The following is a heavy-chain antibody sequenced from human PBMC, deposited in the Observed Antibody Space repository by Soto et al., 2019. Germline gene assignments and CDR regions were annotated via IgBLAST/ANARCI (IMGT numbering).Heavy chain of an antibody. CDR1: GCTFSNYG. CDR2: ISLYSDGT. D-gene: IGHD2-2*01. J-gene: IGHJ5*02. Sequence: SFKFPFKTSGCTFSNYGITWVRQAPGQPLEWLGWISLYSDGTNYAQKFQGRVSMTTDTSTTTAYMELRSLRSDDTAVYYCARVVPGAEAWFGPWGQGTLVTVSS. CDR3: ARVVPGAEAWFGP. V-gene: IGHV1-18*01.